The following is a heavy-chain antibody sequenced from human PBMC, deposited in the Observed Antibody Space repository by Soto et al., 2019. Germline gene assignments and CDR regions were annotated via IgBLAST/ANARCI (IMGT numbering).Heavy chain of an antibody. V-gene: IGHV3-48*01. D-gene: IGHD3-9*01. CDR3: AREVLRYFDWP. CDR1: GFTFSAYS. J-gene: IGHJ4*02. CDR2: ISSSGSTT. Sequence: GGSLRLSCAASGFTFSAYSMNWVRQAPGKGLEWVSYISSSGSTTYYADSVKGRFTISRDNAKRPLYLQMNSLRAEDTAVYYCAREVLRYFDWPWGQGTLVTVSS.